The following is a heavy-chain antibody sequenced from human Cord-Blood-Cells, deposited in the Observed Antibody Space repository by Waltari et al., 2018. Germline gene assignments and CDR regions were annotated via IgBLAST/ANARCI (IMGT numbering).Heavy chain of an antibody. D-gene: IGHD3-10*01. V-gene: IGHV4-34*01. CDR3: APIYGSGSYYSR. CDR2: NNQSGST. Sequence: QVQLQQWGAGLLKPSETLSLTCAVYGGSFSGYYWSWIRQPPGRGLGRIGENNQSGSTHYNPSLKTRVTISVDTSKNQFSLKLSSVTAADTAVYYCAPIYGSGSYYSRWGQGTLVTVSS. J-gene: IGHJ4*02. CDR1: GGSFSGYY.